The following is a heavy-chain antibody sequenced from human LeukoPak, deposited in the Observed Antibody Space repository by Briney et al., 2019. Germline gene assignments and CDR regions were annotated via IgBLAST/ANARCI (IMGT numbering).Heavy chain of an antibody. J-gene: IGHJ6*03. D-gene: IGHD2-21*02. V-gene: IGHV1-69*01. CDR1: GGTFSSYA. Sequence: SVKVSCKASGGTFSSYAISWVRQAPGQGLEWMGGIIPIFGTANYAQKFQGRVTITADESTSTAYMELSSPRSEDTAVYYCARTANYYYYYMDVWGKGTTVTVSS. CDR3: ARTANYYYYYMDV. CDR2: IIPIFGTA.